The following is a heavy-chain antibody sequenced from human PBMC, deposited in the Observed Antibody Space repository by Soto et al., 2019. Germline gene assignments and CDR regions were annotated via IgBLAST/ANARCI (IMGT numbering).Heavy chain of an antibody. CDR2: INHSGST. CDR3: ARADGSGSYELSY. Sequence: PSETLSLTCAVYGGSFSGYYWSWIRQPPGKGLEWIGEINHSGSTNYNPSLKSRVTISVDTSKNQFSLKLSSVTAADTAVYYCARADGSGSYELSYWGQGTLVTVSS. CDR1: GGSFSGYY. D-gene: IGHD3-10*01. J-gene: IGHJ4*02. V-gene: IGHV4-34*01.